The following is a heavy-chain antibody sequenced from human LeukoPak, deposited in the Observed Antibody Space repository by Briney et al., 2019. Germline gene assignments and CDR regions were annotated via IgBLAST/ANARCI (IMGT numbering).Heavy chain of an antibody. V-gene: IGHV3-9*01. Sequence: PGRSLRLSCAASGFTFDDYAMHWVRQAPGKGLEWVSGISWNSGSIGYADSVKGRFTISRDNSKNTPYLQMNSLRAEDTAVYYCARGLLRYFDWFRAFDIWGQGTMVTVSS. CDR2: ISWNSGSI. CDR3: ARGLLRYFDWFRAFDI. CDR1: GFTFDDYA. D-gene: IGHD3-9*01. J-gene: IGHJ3*02.